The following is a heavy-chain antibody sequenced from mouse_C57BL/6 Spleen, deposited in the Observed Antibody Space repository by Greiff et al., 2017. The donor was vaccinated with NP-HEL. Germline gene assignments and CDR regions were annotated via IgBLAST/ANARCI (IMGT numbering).Heavy chain of an antibody. Sequence: EVKVVESGGGLVQPKGSLKLSCAASGFSFNTYAMNWVRQAPGKGLEWVARIRSKSNNYATYYADSVKDRFTISRDDSESMLYLQMNNLKTEDTAMYYCVGGNYGYFDYWGQGTTLTVSS. D-gene: IGHD2-1*01. V-gene: IGHV10-1*01. CDR2: IRSKSNNYAT. CDR1: GFSFNTYA. CDR3: VGGNYGYFDY. J-gene: IGHJ2*01.